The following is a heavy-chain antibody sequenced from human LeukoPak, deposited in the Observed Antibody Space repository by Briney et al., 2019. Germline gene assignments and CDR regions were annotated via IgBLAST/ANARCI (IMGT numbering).Heavy chain of an antibody. V-gene: IGHV1-2*02. CDR3: AIGRVEVAAGTKWHETRGRN. Sequence: ASVKVSCKASGYTFTGYYMHRVRQAPGQGLEWMGWTNPNSGGTNYAQKFQGRVTMTRDTSISTAYMELRRLRSDDTAVYFCAIGRVEVAAGTKWHETRGRNGGKGTLVTVSS. D-gene: IGHD2-2*01. CDR1: GYTFTGYY. J-gene: IGHJ4*02. CDR2: TNPNSGGT.